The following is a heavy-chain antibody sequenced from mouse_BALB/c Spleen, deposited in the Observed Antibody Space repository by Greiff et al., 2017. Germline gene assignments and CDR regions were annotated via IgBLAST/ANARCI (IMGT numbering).Heavy chain of an antibody. Sequence: EVKLVESGGDLVKPGGSLKLSCAASGFTFSSYGMSWVRQTPDKRLEWVATISSGGSYTYSPDSVKGRFTISRDNAKNTLYLQLSSLKSEDTAMDYCARQRVGTTATGNCFDDWGEGTTLTGSS. D-gene: IGHD1-2*01. CDR2: ISSGGSYT. V-gene: IGHV5-6*01. CDR3: ARQRVGTTATGNCFDD. CDR1: GFTFSSYG. J-gene: IGHJ2*01.